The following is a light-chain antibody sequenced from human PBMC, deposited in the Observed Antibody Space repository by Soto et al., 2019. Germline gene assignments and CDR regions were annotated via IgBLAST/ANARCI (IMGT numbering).Light chain of an antibody. CDR2: GAS. CDR3: QQYGSSPYT. J-gene: IGKJ2*01. Sequence: EIVLTQSPGTLSLSPGERATLSCRASQSVSSSYLAWYQQKPGQAPRLLIYGASSRATGIPDRFSGSGSGTDFTLTISRLEPEDLAVYYCQQYGSSPYTFGQGTELEIK. CDR1: QSVSSSY. V-gene: IGKV3-20*01.